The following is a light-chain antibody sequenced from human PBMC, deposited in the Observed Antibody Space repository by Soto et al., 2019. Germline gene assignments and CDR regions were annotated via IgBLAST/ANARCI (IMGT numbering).Light chain of an antibody. CDR2: DNN. Sequence: QSVLPQPPSVSAAPGQKVTISCSGSNSNIANNYVSWYQHLPGTAPKLLIYDNNKRPSGIPDRFSGSKSGTSATLGITGLQTGDEANYYCGTWDSSLSAGVFGGGTKLTVL. CDR1: NSNIANNY. CDR3: GTWDSSLSAGV. J-gene: IGLJ2*01. V-gene: IGLV1-51*01.